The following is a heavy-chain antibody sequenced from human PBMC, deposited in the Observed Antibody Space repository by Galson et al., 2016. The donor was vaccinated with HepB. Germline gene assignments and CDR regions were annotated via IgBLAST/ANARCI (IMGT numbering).Heavy chain of an antibody. CDR1: GFTFSSYS. J-gene: IGHJ4*02. D-gene: IGHD3-16*02. CDR2: TSTSSSYI. CDR3: AKDYVGGSYLLTQFDY. V-gene: IGHV3-21*04. Sequence: SLRLSCAASGFTFSSYSMNWVRQAPGMGLEWVSSTSTSSSYIYVTDSVKGRFTISRDNSKNTLYLQMNSLRVEDTAVYYCAKDYVGGSYLLTQFDYWGQGTLVTVSS.